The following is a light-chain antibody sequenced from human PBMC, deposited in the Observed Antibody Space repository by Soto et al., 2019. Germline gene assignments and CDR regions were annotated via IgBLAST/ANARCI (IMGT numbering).Light chain of an antibody. J-gene: IGLJ2*01. CDR2: DVS. CDR1: SSDVGYHNY. CDR3: SSYTSGSTLDVL. Sequence: QSALTQPASVSGSPGQSITISCTGTSSDVGYHNYVSWYQQHPGKAPKLMIYDVSDRPSGVSNRVSGSKSGNTASLTISGLQAEDEADYYCSSYTSGSTLDVLFGGGTKLTVL. V-gene: IGLV2-14*03.